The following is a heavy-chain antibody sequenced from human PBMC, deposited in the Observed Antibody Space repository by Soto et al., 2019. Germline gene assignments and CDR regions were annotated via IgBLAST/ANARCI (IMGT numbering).Heavy chain of an antibody. J-gene: IGHJ4*02. CDR2: ISGSGGST. D-gene: IGHD6-13*01. V-gene: IGHV3-23*01. CDR1: GFTFSSYA. Sequence: GGSLRLSFAASGFTFSSYAMSWVRQAPGKGLEWVSAISGSGGSTYYADSVKGRFTISRDNSKNTLYLQMNSLRAEDTAVYYCAKVQQLVRLFSDYWGQGTLVTVSS. CDR3: AKVQQLVRLFSDY.